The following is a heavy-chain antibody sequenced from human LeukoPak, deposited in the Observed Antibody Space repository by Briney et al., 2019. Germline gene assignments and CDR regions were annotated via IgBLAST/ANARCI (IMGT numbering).Heavy chain of an antibody. CDR3: ARDPSRLSGSYEYYFDY. Sequence: PGGSLRLSCAASGFTFSSYAMHWVRQAPGKGLEWVAVISYDGSNKYYADSVKGRFTISRDNSKNTLYLQMNSLRAEDTAVYYCARDPSRLSGSYEYYFDYWGQGTLVTVSS. D-gene: IGHD1-26*01. CDR1: GFTFSSYA. CDR2: ISYDGSNK. V-gene: IGHV3-30-3*01. J-gene: IGHJ4*02.